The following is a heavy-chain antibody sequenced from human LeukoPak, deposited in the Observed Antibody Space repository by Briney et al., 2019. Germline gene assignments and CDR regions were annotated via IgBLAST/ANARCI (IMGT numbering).Heavy chain of an antibody. CDR2: IYHSGST. D-gene: IGHD4-17*01. Sequence: SGTLSLTCAVSGGSISSSNWWSWVRQPPGKGLEWIGEIYHSGSTNYNPSLKSRVTISVDKSKNQFSLKLSSVTAADTAVYYCAERWAYGDYVAGFDYWGQGTLVTVSS. V-gene: IGHV4-4*02. CDR3: AERWAYGDYVAGFDY. CDR1: GGSISSSNW. J-gene: IGHJ4*02.